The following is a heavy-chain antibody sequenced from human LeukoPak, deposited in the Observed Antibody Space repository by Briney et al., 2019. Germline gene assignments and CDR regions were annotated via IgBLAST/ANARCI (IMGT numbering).Heavy chain of an antibody. Sequence: SETLSLTCTVSGGSISSYYWSWIRQPPGKGLGWIGYIYYSGSTNYNPSLKSRVTISVDTSKNQFSLKLSSVTAADTAVYYCARDTDWFDPWGQGTLVTVSS. J-gene: IGHJ5*02. CDR2: IYYSGST. CDR3: ARDTDWFDP. V-gene: IGHV4-59*01. CDR1: GGSISSYY.